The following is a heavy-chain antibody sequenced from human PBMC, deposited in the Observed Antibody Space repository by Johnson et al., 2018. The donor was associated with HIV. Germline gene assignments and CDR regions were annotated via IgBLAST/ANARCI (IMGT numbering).Heavy chain of an antibody. CDR2: ISNNGGST. Sequence: VQLVESGGGLVQPGGSLRLSCAASGFTIRSNYMSWFRQPPGKGLEYVSAISNNGGSTFYAASVRGRFTISRDNSKNTLYLQMGSLRVEDMGIYYCAMPYYFDSGVYQWGQGTMVTVSS. CDR3: AMPYYFDSGVYQ. CDR1: GFTIRSNY. D-gene: IGHD3-22*01. J-gene: IGHJ3*01. V-gene: IGHV3-64*07.